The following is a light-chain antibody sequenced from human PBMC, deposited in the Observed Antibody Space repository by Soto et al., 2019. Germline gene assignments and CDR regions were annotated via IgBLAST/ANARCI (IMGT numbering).Light chain of an antibody. CDR3: QQYGSSPFT. CDR1: QSVSSSY. Sequence: EIVLTQSPGTLSSSLGERATLSCRASQSVSSSYLAWYQQKPGQAPRLLIYGASRRATGIPDRFSGSGSGTEFTLTISSLEPEDFAVYYCQQYGSSPFTFGPGTKVDIK. CDR2: GAS. V-gene: IGKV3-20*01. J-gene: IGKJ3*01.